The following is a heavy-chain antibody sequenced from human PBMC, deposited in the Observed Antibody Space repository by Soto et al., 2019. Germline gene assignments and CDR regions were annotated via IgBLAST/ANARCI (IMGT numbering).Heavy chain of an antibody. CDR1: GDSISTYY. J-gene: IGHJ4*02. CDR2: VYYSGST. CDR3: ARSTGWLIFDF. D-gene: IGHD5-12*01. V-gene: IGHV4-59*01. Sequence: LSLPCTVSGDSISTYYWSWIRQPPGKGLEWIGYVYYSGSTNYNPSLKSRVALSVDTSKNQFSLKLTSVTAADTAVYYCARSTGWLIFDFWGQGTRVTVSS.